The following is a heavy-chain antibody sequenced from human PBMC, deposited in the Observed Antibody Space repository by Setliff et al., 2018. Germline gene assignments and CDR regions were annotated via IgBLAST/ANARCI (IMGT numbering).Heavy chain of an antibody. J-gene: IGHJ6*02. CDR2: IRYDGSNK. D-gene: IGHD3-9*01. V-gene: IGHV3-30*02. CDR3: AKDLSDILTGYYIYYGMDV. CDR1: GFTFSDYY. Sequence: GGSLRLSCAASGFTFSDYYMSWIRQAPGKGLEWVAFIRYDGSNKYYADSVKGRFTISRDNSKNTLYLQMNSLRAEDTAVYYCAKDLSDILTGYYIYYGMDVWGQGTTVTVSS.